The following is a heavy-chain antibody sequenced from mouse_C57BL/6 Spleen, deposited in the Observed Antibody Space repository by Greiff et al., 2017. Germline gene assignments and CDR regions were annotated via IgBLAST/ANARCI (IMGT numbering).Heavy chain of an antibody. CDR2: INPSSGYT. V-gene: IGHV1-4*01. D-gene: IGHD2-4*01. J-gene: IGHJ4*01. CDR3: ARSGNDYYYAMDY. CDR1: GYTFTSYT. Sequence: LEESGAELARPGASVKMSCKASGYTFTSYTMHWVKQRPGQGLEWIGYINPSSGYTKYNQKFKDKATLTADKSSSTAYMQLSSLTSEDSAVYYCARSGNDYYYAMDYGGQGTSVTVSS.